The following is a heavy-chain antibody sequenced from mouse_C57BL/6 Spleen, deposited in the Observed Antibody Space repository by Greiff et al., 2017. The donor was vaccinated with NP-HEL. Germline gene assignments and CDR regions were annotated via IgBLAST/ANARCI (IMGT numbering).Heavy chain of an antibody. J-gene: IGHJ4*01. Sequence: VQLQQSGPELVKPGASVKISCKASGYSFTSYYIHWVKQRPGQGLEWIGWIYPGSGNTKYNEKFKGKATLTADTSSSTAYMQLSSLTSEDSAVYYCARSGIYYYGSSYAMDYWGQGTSVTVSS. CDR3: ARSGIYYYGSSYAMDY. CDR2: IYPGSGNT. CDR1: GYSFTSYY. D-gene: IGHD1-1*01. V-gene: IGHV1-66*01.